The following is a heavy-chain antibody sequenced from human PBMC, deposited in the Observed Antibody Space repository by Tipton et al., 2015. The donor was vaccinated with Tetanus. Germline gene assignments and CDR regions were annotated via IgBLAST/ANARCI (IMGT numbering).Heavy chain of an antibody. CDR3: ARRGDRSQYWYFDL. CDR2: IFPDDSDT. Sequence: QLVQSGADVKKPGESLKISCKASGYSFTSHWIGWVRQMPGKGLEWMGMIFPDDSDTRYSPSFQGHVTFSVDKSTSTVYLQWNSLKASDTAIYFCARRGDRSQYWYFDLWGRGTLVTVSS. V-gene: IGHV5-51*01. CDR1: GYSFTSHW. D-gene: IGHD3-22*01. J-gene: IGHJ2*01.